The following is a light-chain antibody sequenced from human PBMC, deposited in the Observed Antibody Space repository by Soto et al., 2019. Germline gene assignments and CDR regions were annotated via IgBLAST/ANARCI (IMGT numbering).Light chain of an antibody. Sequence: QSVLTQPPSVSGAPGQRVTISCTGSNSNIGAGYDVHWYQQLPGTAPKLLIYGNSNRPSGVPDRFSGSKSGTSASLAITGLQAEDEADYYCQSYDSSLSGSKFGGGTKLTVL. CDR3: QSYDSSLSGSK. V-gene: IGLV1-40*01. CDR1: NSNIGAGYD. CDR2: GNS. J-gene: IGLJ2*01.